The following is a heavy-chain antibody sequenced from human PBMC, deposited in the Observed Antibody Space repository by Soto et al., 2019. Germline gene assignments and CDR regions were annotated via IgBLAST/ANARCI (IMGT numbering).Heavy chain of an antibody. J-gene: IGHJ4*02. CDR3: ARGGLRYFDWLLSSNHFDY. D-gene: IGHD3-9*01. V-gene: IGHV4-34*01. CDR2: INHSGST. CDR1: GGSFSGYY. Sequence: SETLSLTCAVYGGSFSGYYWSWIRQPRGKGLEWIGEINHSGSTNYNPSLKSRVTISVDTSKNQFSLKLSSVTAADTAVYYCARGGLRYFDWLLSSNHFDYWGQGTLVTSPQ.